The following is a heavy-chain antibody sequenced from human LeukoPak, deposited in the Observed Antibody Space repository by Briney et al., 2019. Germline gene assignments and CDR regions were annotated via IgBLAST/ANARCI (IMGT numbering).Heavy chain of an antibody. D-gene: IGHD1-26*01. CDR1: GYSFSSYG. J-gene: IGHJ4*02. CDR2: ITVYNGNT. Sequence: ASVKVSCKASGYSFSSYGIRWVRPAPRQGLEWMGWITVYNGNTNFAQNVQGRVTMTTDTSTSTAYMELRSLRSDDTAVYYCARIIVGATTWAFNYWGQGALGTVAS. CDR3: ARIIVGATTWAFNY. V-gene: IGHV1-18*01.